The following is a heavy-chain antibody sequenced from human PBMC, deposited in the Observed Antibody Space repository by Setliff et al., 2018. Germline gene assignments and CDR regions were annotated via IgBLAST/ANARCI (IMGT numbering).Heavy chain of an antibody. CDR1: GYTFTSYG. CDR3: ARDLGDLVATIPSFFDY. CDR2: SSAYNGKT. V-gene: IGHV1-18*01. J-gene: IGHJ4*02. Sequence: ASVKVSCKSSGYTFTSYGISWMRQAPGQGLEWMGWSSAYNGKTQYAQKFQGRVTMTTDTSTSTAYMELMSLTSDDTALYFCARDLGDLVATIPSFFDYWGQGTLVTVSS. D-gene: IGHD5-12*01.